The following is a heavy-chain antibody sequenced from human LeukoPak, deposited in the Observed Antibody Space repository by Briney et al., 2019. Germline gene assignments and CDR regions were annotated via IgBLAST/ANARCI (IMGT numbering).Heavy chain of an antibody. Sequence: SETLSLTCTFSGGSLTTDNWWTWVRQPPGKGLEWIGEIHHSGSTNYNPSLKSRVTISIDKSKNQFSLKLTSVTAADTAVYYCARGYYHDSKWGQGILVTVSS. V-gene: IGHV4-4*02. D-gene: IGHD3-22*01. CDR1: GGSLTTDNW. CDR2: IHHSGST. CDR3: ARGYYHDSK. J-gene: IGHJ4*02.